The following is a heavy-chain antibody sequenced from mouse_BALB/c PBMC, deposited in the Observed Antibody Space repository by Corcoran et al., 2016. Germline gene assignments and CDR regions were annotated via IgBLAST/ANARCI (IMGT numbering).Heavy chain of an antibody. Sequence: EVQLQQSGAELVKPGASVKLSCTASGFNIKDTSMHWVKQRPEQGLEWIGRIDPANGNTKYDTKFQGKDTITADTTSNTADLQLSSLTSEDTAFDYCVRWDGYFDVWAAGTTVTLS. CDR1: GFNIKDTS. J-gene: IGHJ1*02. V-gene: IGHV14-3*02. D-gene: IGHD4-1*01. CDR3: VRWDGYFDV. CDR2: IDPANGNT.